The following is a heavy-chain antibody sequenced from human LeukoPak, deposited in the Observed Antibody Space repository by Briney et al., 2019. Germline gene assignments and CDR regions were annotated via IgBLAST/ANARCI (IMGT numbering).Heavy chain of an antibody. CDR1: GYTFTSYG. Sequence: ASVKVSCKASGYTFTSYGISWVRQAPGQGLEWMGWISAYNGNTNYAQKLQGRVTMTTDTSTSTAYMELRSLRSDDTAVYYCAREGYYYGSGSSEYYYYYYMDVWGKGTTVTVSS. CDR3: AREGYYYGSGSSEYYYYYYMDV. J-gene: IGHJ6*03. D-gene: IGHD3-10*01. V-gene: IGHV1-18*01. CDR2: ISAYNGNT.